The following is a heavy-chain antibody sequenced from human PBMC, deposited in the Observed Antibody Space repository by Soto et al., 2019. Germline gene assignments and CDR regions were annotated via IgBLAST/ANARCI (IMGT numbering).Heavy chain of an antibody. CDR3: AISAGLASCGGDCYSGYGY. CDR2: NILICVTA. CDR1: GGTFSSYA. D-gene: IGHD2-21*02. J-gene: IGHJ4*02. Sequence: QVQLVQSGAEVNKPGSSVKVSCNAYGGTFSSYAISWVRQAPGQGLEWMGGNILICVTANYAQKFQGRVTITADETTRTASMELRSLRSDDTGVYYCAISAGLASCGGDCYSGYGYWGQGTLVTVSS. V-gene: IGHV1-69*01.